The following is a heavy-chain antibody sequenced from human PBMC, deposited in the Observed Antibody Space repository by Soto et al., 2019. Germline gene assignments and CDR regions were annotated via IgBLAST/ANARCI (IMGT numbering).Heavy chain of an antibody. Sequence: EVQLVESGGGLVQPGGSPKLSCAASGFTVSGSTMHWVRQASGKGLEWVGRIRSKGNSYATTYAASVKGRFTISRDDSKNTAYLQMNSLKTEDTAVYYCSRHGGVSGQLILYYWGQGTLVTVSS. CDR3: SRHGGVSGQLILYY. V-gene: IGHV3-73*02. CDR1: GFTVSGST. D-gene: IGHD6-13*01. CDR2: IRSKGNSYAT. J-gene: IGHJ4*02.